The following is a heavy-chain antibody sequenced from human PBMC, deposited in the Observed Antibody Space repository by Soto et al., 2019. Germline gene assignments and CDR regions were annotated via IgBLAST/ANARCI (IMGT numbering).Heavy chain of an antibody. CDR1: GFTVSSYH. Sequence: VGSLRLSCVASGFTVSSYHMSWVRQAPGQGLEWVSLVYSGGATFYADSVRGRFAISRDTSKDTVFLQMNNLRVEDTAAYYCARGGDYYDSSGNYYPFYFDYWGPGTQVTVSS. J-gene: IGHJ4*02. D-gene: IGHD3-22*01. CDR3: ARGGDYYDSSGNYYPFYFDY. V-gene: IGHV3-53*01. CDR2: VYSGGAT.